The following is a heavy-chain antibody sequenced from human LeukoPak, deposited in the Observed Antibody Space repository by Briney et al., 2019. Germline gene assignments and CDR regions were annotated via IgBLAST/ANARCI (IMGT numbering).Heavy chain of an antibody. CDR2: IFVSGIDT. CDR3: AKDLISPRSVGSSEKLDY. D-gene: IGHD3-10*01. CDR1: GFPFSSYA. Sequence: GGPLRLSCAASGFPFSSYARSWVGQAPGKGLKWVSSIFVSGIDTQYADSVKGRFTISRDNSKNTPYLEMNSLRPEDTAIYYCAKDLISPRSVGSSEKLDYWGQGTLVTVSS. V-gene: IGHV3-23*01. J-gene: IGHJ4*02.